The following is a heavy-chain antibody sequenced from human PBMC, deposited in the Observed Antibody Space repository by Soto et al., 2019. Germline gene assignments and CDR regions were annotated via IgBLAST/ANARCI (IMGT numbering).Heavy chain of an antibody. CDR3: ARDSDPNLGYCFDY. CDR2: ISANNGNT. Sequence: ASLKVSCKASGYTFTSYGISWVRQAPGQGLEWMGWISANNGNTNYAHKLQGRVTMTTDTSTSTAYMELRRLRSDDTAVYYCARDSDPNLGYCFDYWGQGTLVTVSS. V-gene: IGHV1-18*01. D-gene: IGHD3-16*01. CDR1: GYTFTSYG. J-gene: IGHJ4*02.